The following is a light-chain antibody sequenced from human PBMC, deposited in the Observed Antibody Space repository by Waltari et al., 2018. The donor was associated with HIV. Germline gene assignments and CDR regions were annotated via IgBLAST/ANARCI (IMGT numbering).Light chain of an antibody. V-gene: IGLV1-47*01. CDR1: SSIIGNTD. CDR2: RND. Sequence: QSVLTQPPSASGTPGQRVTISCSGSSSIIGNTDFFWYQQLPGTAPKVLIYRNDQRPSGVPDRFSGSKSGASASLAISGLRSEDEADYYCATWDDSLGGPVFGVGTKLTVL. CDR3: ATWDDSLGGPV. J-gene: IGLJ3*02.